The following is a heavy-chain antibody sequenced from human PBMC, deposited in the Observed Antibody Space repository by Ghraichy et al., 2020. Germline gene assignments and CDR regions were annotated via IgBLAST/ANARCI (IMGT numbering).Heavy chain of an antibody. D-gene: IGHD2-8*01. CDR2: ISGSGDDT. Sequence: GGSLRLSCAASGFTFNSYAMSWVRQAPGKRLEWVSTISGSGDDTYYPDSVKGRFTISRDNSQNTVHLQMNSLRAEDTAVYYCAKSDCTNVGCRLIDYWGRGILATVSS. V-gene: IGHV3-23*01. J-gene: IGHJ4*02. CDR1: GFTFNSYA. CDR3: AKSDCTNVGCRLIDY.